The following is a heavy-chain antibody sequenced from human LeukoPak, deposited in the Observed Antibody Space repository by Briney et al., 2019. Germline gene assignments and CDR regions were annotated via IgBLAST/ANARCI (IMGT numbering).Heavy chain of an antibody. CDR2: IYYSGST. Sequence: SETLSLTCTGSGGSISSYYWSWIRQPPGKGLEWIGYIYYSGSTNYNPSLKSRVTISVDTSKNQFSLKLSSVTAADTAVYYCARHNDYGGKNAYWYFDLWGRGTLVTVSS. J-gene: IGHJ2*01. CDR1: GGSISSYY. CDR3: ARHNDYGGKNAYWYFDL. V-gene: IGHV4-59*12. D-gene: IGHD4-23*01.